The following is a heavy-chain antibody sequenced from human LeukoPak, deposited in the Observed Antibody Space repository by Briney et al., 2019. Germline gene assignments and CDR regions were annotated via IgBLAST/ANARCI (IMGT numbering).Heavy chain of an antibody. Sequence: GTSLRLSCAASGFAFSSSTLHWVRQAPGKGPEWVAVVSYDGSKKFYGDSVKGRFTISRDNSKNTVYLQMNSLRAEDTALYYCAKERSTTTWYDHWGQGILVTVSS. J-gene: IGHJ4*02. CDR3: AKERSTTTWYDH. CDR2: VSYDGSKK. V-gene: IGHV3-30*04. D-gene: IGHD2-2*01. CDR1: GFAFSSST.